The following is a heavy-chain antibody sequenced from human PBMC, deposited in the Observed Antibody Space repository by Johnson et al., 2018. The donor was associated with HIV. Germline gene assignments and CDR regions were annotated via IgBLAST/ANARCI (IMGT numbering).Heavy chain of an antibody. CDR3: ARDSARTYYYGSGSPPSAFDI. CDR2: IRYDGSNK. D-gene: IGHD3-10*01. V-gene: IGHV3-30*02. J-gene: IGHJ3*02. CDR1: GFTFSSYG. Sequence: QVQLVESGGGVVQPGKSLRLSCAASGFTFSSYGMHWVRQAPGKGLEWVAFIRYDGSNKYYADSVKGRFTISRDNSKNTLYLQMNTLRAEDTAVYYCARDSARTYYYGSGSPPSAFDIWGQGTMVTVSS.